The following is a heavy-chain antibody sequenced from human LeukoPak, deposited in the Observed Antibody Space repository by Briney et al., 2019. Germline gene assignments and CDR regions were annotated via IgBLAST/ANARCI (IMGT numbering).Heavy chain of an antibody. D-gene: IGHD2-8*01. Sequence: GGSLRLSCAASGFTFSSYAMSWVRQAPGKGLEWVSAISDSGGSTYDADSVKGRFTISRDNSKNTLYLQMNSLRAEDTAVHYCAKDTSIGRYCTNGVCSPFDYWGQGTLVTVSS. CDR2: ISDSGGST. CDR1: GFTFSSYA. J-gene: IGHJ4*02. V-gene: IGHV3-23*01. CDR3: AKDTSIGRYCTNGVCSPFDY.